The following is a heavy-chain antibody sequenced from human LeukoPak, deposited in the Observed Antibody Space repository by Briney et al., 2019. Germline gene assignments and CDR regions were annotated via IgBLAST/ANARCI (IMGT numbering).Heavy chain of an antibody. CDR2: SRNKAKSHTT. CDR3: ALWSYYYYGLDV. CDR1: GFTFSDRD. Sequence: GGSPRLSCAASGFTFSDRDMDWVRQAPGKGLEWVGRSRNKAKSHTTEYAASVKGRFTISRDNSNNSVWLQMNSLKTEDTAVYYCALWSYYYYGLDVWGQGTTVTVSS. J-gene: IGHJ6*02. D-gene: IGHD5-18*01. V-gene: IGHV3-72*01.